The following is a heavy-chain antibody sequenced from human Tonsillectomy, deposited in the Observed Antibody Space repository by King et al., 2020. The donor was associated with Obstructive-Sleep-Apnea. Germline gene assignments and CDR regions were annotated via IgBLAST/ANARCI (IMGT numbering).Heavy chain of an antibody. CDR3: ARVVVVAATPVTIDY. V-gene: IGHV3-11*06. D-gene: IGHD2-15*01. Sequence: VQLVESGGGLVKPGGSLRLSCAASGFTFSDYYMSWIRQAPGKGLEWVSYIRSSSSYPYYADSGKGRFTISRDNAKNSLYMQMNSLRAEETAVYYCARVVVVAATPVTIDYWGQGTLVTVSS. CDR1: GFTFSDYY. J-gene: IGHJ4*02. CDR2: IRSSSSYP.